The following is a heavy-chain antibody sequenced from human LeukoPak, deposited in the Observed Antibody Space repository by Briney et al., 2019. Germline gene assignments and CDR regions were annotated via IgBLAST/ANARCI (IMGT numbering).Heavy chain of an antibody. V-gene: IGHV4-59*08. CDR2: IYYSGST. CDR1: GGSISSYY. Sequence: ASETLSLTCTVSGGSISSYYWSWIRQPPGKGLEWIGYIYYSGSTNYNPSLKSRVTISVDTSKNQFSLKLSSVTAADTAVYYCARAPRYYDSSGYYYLAHWGQGTLVTVSS. D-gene: IGHD3-22*01. CDR3: ARAPRYYDSSGYYYLAH. J-gene: IGHJ4*02.